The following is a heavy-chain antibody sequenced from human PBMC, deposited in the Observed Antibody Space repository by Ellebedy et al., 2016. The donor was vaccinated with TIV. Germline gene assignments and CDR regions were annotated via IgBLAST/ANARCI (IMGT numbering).Heavy chain of an antibody. CDR2: LGSSSDHI. Sequence: PGGSLRLSCAASGFTFSTYALNWARQAPGKGLEWVSSLGSSSDHIYYADSVKGRFTISRDNAKNSLYLQMNSLRAEDTAVYYCARGGIATAGFDYWGQGTLVTVSS. CDR1: GFTFSTYA. CDR3: ARGGIATAGFDY. J-gene: IGHJ4*02. D-gene: IGHD6-13*01. V-gene: IGHV3-21*01.